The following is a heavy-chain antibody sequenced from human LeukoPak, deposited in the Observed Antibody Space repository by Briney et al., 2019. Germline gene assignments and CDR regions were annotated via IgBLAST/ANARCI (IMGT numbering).Heavy chain of an antibody. CDR3: ARQGTTVTTFDAFDI. CDR2: IYPGDSDT. Sequence: GESLKISCKGSGYSFTSYRIGWVRQTPGKGLEWMGIIYPGDSDTRYSPSFQGQVTISADKSISTAYLQWSSLKASDTAMYYCARQGTTVTTFDAFDIWGQGTMVTVSS. D-gene: IGHD4-17*01. CDR1: GYSFTSYR. V-gene: IGHV5-51*01. J-gene: IGHJ3*02.